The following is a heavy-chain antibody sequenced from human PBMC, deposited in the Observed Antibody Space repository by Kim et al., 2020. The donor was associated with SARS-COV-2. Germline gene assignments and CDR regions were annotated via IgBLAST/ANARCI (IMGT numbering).Heavy chain of an antibody. CDR3: ARAPYSSSWGYYYGMDV. V-gene: IGHV4-31*03. CDR2: IYYSGST. CDR1: GGSISSGGYY. D-gene: IGHD6-13*01. J-gene: IGHJ6*02. Sequence: SETLSLTCTVSGGSISSGGYYWSWIRQHPGKGLEWIGYIYYSGSTYYNPSLKSRVTISVDTSKNQFSLKLSSVTAADTAVYYCARAPYSSSWGYYYGMDVWGQGTTVTVSS.